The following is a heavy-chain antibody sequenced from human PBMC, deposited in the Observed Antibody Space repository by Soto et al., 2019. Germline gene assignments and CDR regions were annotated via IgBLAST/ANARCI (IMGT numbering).Heavy chain of an antibody. Sequence: GGSLRLSCAASGFTFSSYGMHWVRQAPGKGLEWVAVIWYDGSNKYYADSVKGRFTISRDNSKNTLYLQMNSLRAEDTAVYYCARQVYYDSPYYFADWGQGTLVTVTS. D-gene: IGHD3-22*01. V-gene: IGHV3-33*01. CDR3: ARQVYYDSPYYFAD. J-gene: IGHJ4*02. CDR1: GFTFSSYG. CDR2: IWYDGSNK.